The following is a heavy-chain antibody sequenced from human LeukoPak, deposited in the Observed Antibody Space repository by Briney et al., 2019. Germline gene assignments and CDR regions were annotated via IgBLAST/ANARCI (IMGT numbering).Heavy chain of an antibody. Sequence: GGSLRLSCGASGFTFSSYAMSWVRQAPGKGLEWVSAISGSGGSTYYADSVKGRFTISRDNSKNTLSLQMNSLRAEDTAVYYCAKDKNTMITYVADYWAQGTLVTVSS. CDR2: ISGSGGST. D-gene: IGHD3-22*01. V-gene: IGHV3-23*01. CDR3: AKDKNTMITYVADY. CDR1: GFTFSSYA. J-gene: IGHJ4*02.